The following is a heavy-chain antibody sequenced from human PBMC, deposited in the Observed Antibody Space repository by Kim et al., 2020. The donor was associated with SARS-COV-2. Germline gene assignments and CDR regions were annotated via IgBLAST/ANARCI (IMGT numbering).Heavy chain of an antibody. CDR3: ARDRWVGPRGYSYYDIFCGMDV. Sequence: ASVKVSCKASGYTFTGYYMHWVRQAPGQGLEWMGWINPNSGGTNYAQKFQGRVTMTRDTSISTAYMELSRLRSDDTAVYYCARDRWVGPRGYSYYDIFCGMDVWGQGTTVTVSS. CDR1: GYTFTGYY. J-gene: IGHJ6*02. V-gene: IGHV1-2*02. D-gene: IGHD3-9*01. CDR2: INPNSGGT.